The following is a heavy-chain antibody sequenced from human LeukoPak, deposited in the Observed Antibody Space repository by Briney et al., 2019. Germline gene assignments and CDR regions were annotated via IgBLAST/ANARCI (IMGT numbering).Heavy chain of an antibody. CDR3: ARGSSARVLYYDFWSGYANNWFDP. J-gene: IGHJ5*02. Sequence: ASVKVSCKASGYTFTGYYMHWVRQAPGQGLEWMGWINPNSGGTNYAQKFQGWVTMTRDTSISTAYMELSRLRSDDTAVYYCARGSSARVLYYDFWSGYANNWFDPWGQGTLVTVSS. CDR2: INPNSGGT. D-gene: IGHD3-3*01. V-gene: IGHV1-2*04. CDR1: GYTFTGYY.